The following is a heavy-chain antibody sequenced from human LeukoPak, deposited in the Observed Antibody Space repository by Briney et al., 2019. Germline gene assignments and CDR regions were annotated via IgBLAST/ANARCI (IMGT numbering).Heavy chain of an antibody. V-gene: IGHV3-30-3*01. CDR2: ISYDGSNK. Sequence: GGSLRLSCAASGFTFSSYAMRWVRQAPGKGLEWVAVISYDGSNKYYADSVKGRFTISRDNSKNTLYLQMNSLRAEDTAVYYYARLPSYYDAFDIWGQGTMVTVSS. D-gene: IGHD3-10*01. CDR3: ARLPSYYDAFDI. J-gene: IGHJ3*02. CDR1: GFTFSSYA.